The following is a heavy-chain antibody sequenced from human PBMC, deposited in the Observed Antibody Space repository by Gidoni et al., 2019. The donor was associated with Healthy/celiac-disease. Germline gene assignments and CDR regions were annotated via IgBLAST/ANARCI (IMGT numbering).Heavy chain of an antibody. V-gene: IGHV2-5*02. CDR3: AHRLSAYDFWSGYFTIHDAFDI. CDR1: GFSLSTSGVG. D-gene: IGHD3-3*01. CDR2: IYWDDDK. Sequence: QTTLKESGPPLVKPTQTLTLTCTFSGFSLSTSGVGVGWIRQPPGKALEWLALIYWDDDKRYSPSLKSRITITKDTSKNQVVLTMTNMDPVDTATYYCAHRLSAYDFWSGYFTIHDAFDIWGQGTMVTVSS. J-gene: IGHJ3*02.